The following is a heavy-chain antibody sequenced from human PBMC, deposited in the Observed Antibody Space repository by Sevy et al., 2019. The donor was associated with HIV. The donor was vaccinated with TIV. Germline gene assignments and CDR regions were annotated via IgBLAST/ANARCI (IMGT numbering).Heavy chain of an antibody. Sequence: GGSLRLSCAASGFTFSTYAMYWVRQAPGKGLEYVSAISGGGGNTYYGTSVKGGFTVSRDNAKNTLYLQMGGLRAEDMAVYFCARKYHDTSGYPRYSMDVWGQGTTVTVSS. CDR1: GFTFSTYA. V-gene: IGHV3-64*01. D-gene: IGHD3-22*01. CDR3: ARKYHDTSGYPRYSMDV. CDR2: ISGGGGNT. J-gene: IGHJ6*02.